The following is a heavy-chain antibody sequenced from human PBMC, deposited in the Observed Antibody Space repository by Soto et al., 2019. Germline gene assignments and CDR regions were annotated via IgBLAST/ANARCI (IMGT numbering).Heavy chain of an antibody. V-gene: IGHV5-51*01. CDR3: ARRRLREAFDI. CDR2: IYPGDSDT. Sequence: PGESLKISCKGSVYSFTTYWIGWVRQMPGKGLEWMGIIYPGDSDTRYSPSFQGQVTISADPSISTAYLQWNSLKASDTAKYYCARRRLREAFDIWGQGTMVTVSS. J-gene: IGHJ3*02. D-gene: IGHD2-21*02. CDR1: VYSFTTYW.